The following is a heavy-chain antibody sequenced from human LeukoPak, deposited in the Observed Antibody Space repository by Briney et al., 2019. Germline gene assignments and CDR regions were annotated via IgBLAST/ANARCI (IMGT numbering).Heavy chain of an antibody. V-gene: IGHV3-23*01. CDR2: IIADADDT. CDR1: GFTFSSYA. Sequence: GGSLRLSCAASGFTFSSYAMHWVRQAPGKGLEWVSGIIADADDTYYADSVKGRFTISRDHSKNTLHLQMNSLRAEDAAIYYCARDGTTTRYNWFDSWGQGTLVTVSS. J-gene: IGHJ5*01. CDR3: ARDGTTTRYNWFDS. D-gene: IGHD1-7*01.